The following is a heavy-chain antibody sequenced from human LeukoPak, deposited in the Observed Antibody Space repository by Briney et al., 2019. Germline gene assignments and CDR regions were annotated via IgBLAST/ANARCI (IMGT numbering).Heavy chain of an antibody. V-gene: IGHV3-30-3*01. CDR2: ISFDGSKK. CDR1: GFTFNSYA. CDR3: ARDRGSSSWFADY. Sequence: GWSLRLSCAASGFTFNSYAMHWVGQAPGRGRQWVAIISFDGSKKYYADSVKGRFTISRDTSKNPLYLQMDSLRPEDTAVYFCARDRGSSSWFADYWGQGTLVTVSS. J-gene: IGHJ4*02. D-gene: IGHD6-13*01.